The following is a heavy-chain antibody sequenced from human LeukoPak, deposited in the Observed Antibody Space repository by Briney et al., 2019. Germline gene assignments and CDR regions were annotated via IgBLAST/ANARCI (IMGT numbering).Heavy chain of an antibody. V-gene: IGHV4-39*01. D-gene: IGHD3-10*01. CDR3: ARQGGSGRSLDY. CDR2: FYYSGST. CDR1: GGSVSSSSYS. J-gene: IGHJ4*02. Sequence: NPSETLSPTCTVSGGSVSSSSYSWGWIRQPPGKGLEWIGSFYYSGSTYYNPSLKSRVTISVDTSKNQFSLKLNSVTASDTAVYYCARQGGSGRSLDYWGQGTLVTVSS.